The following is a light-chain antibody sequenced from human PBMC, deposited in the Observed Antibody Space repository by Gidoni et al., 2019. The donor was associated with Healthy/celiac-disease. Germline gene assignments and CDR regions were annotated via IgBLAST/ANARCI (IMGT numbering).Light chain of an antibody. CDR1: SSDVGGYNY. J-gene: IGLJ2*01. V-gene: IGLV2-8*01. CDR2: EVS. CDR3: SSYAGSNNLV. Sequence: QSALTQPPSPSGSPGHSFTISCTGTSSDVGGYNYVSWYKQHPGKAPKLMIYEVSKRPSGVPDRFSGSKSGNTASLTVSGLQAEDEADYYCSSYAGSNNLVFGGGTKLTVL.